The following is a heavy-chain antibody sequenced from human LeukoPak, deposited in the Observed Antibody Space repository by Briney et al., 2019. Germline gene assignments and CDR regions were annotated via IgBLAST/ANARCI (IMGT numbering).Heavy chain of an antibody. CDR1: GGSISSSSYY. CDR2: IYYSGST. V-gene: IGHV4-39*07. Sequence: SETLSLTCTVSGGSISSSSYYWGWIRQPPGKGLEWIGSIYYSGSTYYNPSLKSRVTISVDTSKSQFSLKLSSVTAADTAVYYCARVPERSSGWYEGPDYWGQGTLVTVSS. J-gene: IGHJ4*02. D-gene: IGHD6-19*01. CDR3: ARVPERSSGWYEGPDY.